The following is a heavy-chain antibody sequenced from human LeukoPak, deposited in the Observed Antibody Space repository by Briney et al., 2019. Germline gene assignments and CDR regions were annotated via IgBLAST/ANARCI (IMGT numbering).Heavy chain of an antibody. CDR2: INPSGGST. CDR3: ARDYSNARAFDY. CDR1: GYTFTNYF. V-gene: IGHV1-46*01. D-gene: IGHD4-11*01. J-gene: IGHJ4*02. Sequence: ASVKVSCKASGYTFTNYFTHWVRQAPGQGLEWMGIINPSGGSTSYAQKFQGTVTMTRDTSTNTVYMELSSLRSEDTAVYYCARDYSNARAFDYWGQGTLVAVSS.